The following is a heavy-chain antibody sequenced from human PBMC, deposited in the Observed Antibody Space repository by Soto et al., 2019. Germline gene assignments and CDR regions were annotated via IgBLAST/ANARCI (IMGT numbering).Heavy chain of an antibody. V-gene: IGHV4-4*07. CDR1: GDSISNYY. CDR2: IYTSGTT. CDR3: AGDKDYYSSGTDV. Sequence: QVQLQEWGPGLVKPSETLSLTCTVSGDSISNYYWSWIRQPAGKGLEGIGGIYTSGTTYYNPSLRSGVRMSLHTSKNQLCLKLGSGTAAYTAVYFSAGDKDYYSSGTDVWGQGTTDSISS. J-gene: IGHJ6*02.